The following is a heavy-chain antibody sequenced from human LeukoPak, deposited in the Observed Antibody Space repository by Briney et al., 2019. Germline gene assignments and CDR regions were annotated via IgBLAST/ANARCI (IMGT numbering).Heavy chain of an antibody. CDR3: ARAIVGSSWYGAFGY. J-gene: IGHJ4*02. V-gene: IGHV4-59*01. CDR1: GGSISSYY. Sequence: PSETPSLSCTVSGGSISSYYWSWIRQPPGKGLEWIGYIYYSGSTDYNPSLKSRVTISVDTSKNQFSLKLSSVTAADTAVYYCARAIVGSSWYGAFGYWGQGTLVTVSS. D-gene: IGHD6-13*01. CDR2: IYYSGST.